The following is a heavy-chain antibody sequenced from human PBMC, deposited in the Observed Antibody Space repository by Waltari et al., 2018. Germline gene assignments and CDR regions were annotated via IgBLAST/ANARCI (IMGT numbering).Heavy chain of an antibody. J-gene: IGHJ6*02. CDR1: GGTFSSYA. CDR3: ARDSSDGGNSAYYYYGMDV. D-gene: IGHD2-21*02. Sequence: QVQLVQSGAEVKKPGSSVKVSCKASGGTFSSYAISWVRQAPGHGLEWMGRIIPIFGTANYAQKFQGRVTITADKSTSTAYMELSSLRSEDTAVYYCARDSSDGGNSAYYYYGMDVWGQGTTVTVSS. V-gene: IGHV1-69*08. CDR2: IIPIFGTA.